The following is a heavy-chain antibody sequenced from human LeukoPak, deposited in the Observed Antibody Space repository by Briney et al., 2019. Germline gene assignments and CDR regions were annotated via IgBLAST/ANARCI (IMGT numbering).Heavy chain of an antibody. D-gene: IGHD3-10*01. V-gene: IGHV1-2*02. J-gene: IGHJ3*02. Sequence: ASVKVSCKASGYTFIGYYIHWVRQAPGQGLEWMGWMNPKSGGTNYTQHFQGRVTMTRDTSISTAYMGMSSLRSDDTAVYYCARNLWFGESSDAFDMWGQGTMVTVSS. CDR1: GYTFIGYY. CDR2: MNPKSGGT. CDR3: ARNLWFGESSDAFDM.